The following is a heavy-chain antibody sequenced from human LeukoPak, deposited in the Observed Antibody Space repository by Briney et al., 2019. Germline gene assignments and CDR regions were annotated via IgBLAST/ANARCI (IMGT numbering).Heavy chain of an antibody. CDR2: ISYDGSNK. Sequence: PGRSLRLSCAASGFTFSSYAMHWVRQAPGKGLEWMAVISYDGSNKYYADSVKGRFTISRDNSKNTLYLQMNSLRAEDTAVYYCANSRGDYWGQGTLVTVSS. D-gene: IGHD6-25*01. J-gene: IGHJ4*02. V-gene: IGHV3-30-3*01. CDR1: GFTFSSYA. CDR3: ANSRGDY.